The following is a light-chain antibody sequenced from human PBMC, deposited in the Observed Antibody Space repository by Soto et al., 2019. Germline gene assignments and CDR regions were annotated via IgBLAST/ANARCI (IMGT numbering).Light chain of an antibody. CDR2: EVS. J-gene: IGLJ1*01. CDR3: SSYAGSHTFHV. V-gene: IGLV2-8*01. CDR1: SSDVGGDNY. Sequence: QSALTQPPSASGSPGQSVTISCTGTSSDVGGDNYVSWYQQHPGTAPKLMIYEVSNRPSGVPDRFSGSKSGTTASLTVSGLQAEDEADYYCSSYAGSHTFHVFGTGTKVTVL.